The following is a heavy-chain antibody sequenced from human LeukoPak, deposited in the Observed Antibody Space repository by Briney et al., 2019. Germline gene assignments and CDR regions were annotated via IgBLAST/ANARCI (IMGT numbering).Heavy chain of an antibody. V-gene: IGHV4-4*07. Sequence: PETLSLTCTVSGGSISSYFWNWIRQPAGKGLEWIGRIYITGTTNYNPSLRSRVTMSVDTSKNQFSLKMSSVTAADTAVYYCAREEYVWGSYRPFDYWGQGTLVTVSS. CDR1: GGSISSYF. J-gene: IGHJ4*02. CDR3: AREEYVWGSYRPFDY. D-gene: IGHD3-16*02. CDR2: IYITGTT.